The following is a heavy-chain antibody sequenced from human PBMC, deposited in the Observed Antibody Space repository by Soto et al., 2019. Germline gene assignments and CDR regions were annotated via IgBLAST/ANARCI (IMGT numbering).Heavy chain of an antibody. CDR2: MNPNSGNT. D-gene: IGHD3-22*01. CDR3: ARALTDQYYYDSSGPQALDY. J-gene: IGHJ4*02. V-gene: IGHV1-8*01. CDR1: GYTFTSYD. Sequence: ASVKVSCKASGYTFTSYDINWVRQATGQGLEWMGWMNPNSGNTGYAQKFQGRVTMTRNTSISTAYMELSSLRSEDTAVYYCARALTDQYYYDSSGPQALDYWGQGTMVTVSS.